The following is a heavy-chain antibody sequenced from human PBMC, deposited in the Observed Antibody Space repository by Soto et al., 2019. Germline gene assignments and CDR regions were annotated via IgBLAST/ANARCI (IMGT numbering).Heavy chain of an antibody. Sequence: EVHLVESGGGLVQPGGSLRLSCAASGFTFSTSWMHWFRQVPGKGLVWVSRMNSDGTTTNYADSVKGRFTISRDNAKDTLYLQMSSLWAEDTAVYYCARGPTGWFGYDYWGRGTLVTVSS. J-gene: IGHJ4*02. CDR3: ARGPTGWFGYDY. D-gene: IGHD3-10*01. CDR2: MNSDGTTT. V-gene: IGHV3-74*01. CDR1: GFTFSTSW.